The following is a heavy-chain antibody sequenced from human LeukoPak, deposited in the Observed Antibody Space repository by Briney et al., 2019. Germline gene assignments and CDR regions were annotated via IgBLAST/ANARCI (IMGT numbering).Heavy chain of an antibody. V-gene: IGHV3-9*01. CDR2: ISWNSAYI. J-gene: IGHJ4*02. D-gene: IGHD5-12*01. CDR3: AKDKAPLYSGYDWDLDF. CDR1: GFTFHHYA. Sequence: GGSLRLSCAASGFTFHHYAIHWVRQVPGKGLEWVSGISWNSAYIGYADSVKGRFTISRGNAKNSVYLQMNSLRAEDTALYYCAKDKAPLYSGYDWDLDFWGQGTMVTVSS.